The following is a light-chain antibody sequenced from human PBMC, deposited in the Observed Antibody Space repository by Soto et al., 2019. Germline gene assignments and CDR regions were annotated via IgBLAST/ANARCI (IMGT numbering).Light chain of an antibody. CDR1: QSVTSK. J-gene: IGKJ3*01. CDR2: GAS. V-gene: IGKV3-15*01. CDR3: QQRSNWPGA. Sequence: ETVLTQSPATLSVSPGERVTLSCRASQSVTSKLAWYQQKPGQAPRLLIYGASTRAVDIPARFSGSGSGTEFTLTISSLEPEDFAVYYCQQRSNWPGAFGPGTKVDIK.